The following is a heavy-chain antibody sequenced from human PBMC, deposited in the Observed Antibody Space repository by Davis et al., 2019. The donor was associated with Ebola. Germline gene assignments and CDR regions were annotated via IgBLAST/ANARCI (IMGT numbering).Heavy chain of an antibody. CDR2: IFYTWST. CDR1: GDSVSSYF. V-gene: IGHV4-59*08. Sequence: ESLKISCTVSGDSVSSYFWSWIRQPPGKELEWIGYIFYTWSTNYNPSLKSRVTMSVDTAKNQFSLKVTSVTAADTAVYYCARLRDSSSSGYYYYFYYMDVWGKGTAVTVSS. D-gene: IGHD6-6*01. CDR3: ARLRDSSSSGYYYYFYYMDV. J-gene: IGHJ6*03.